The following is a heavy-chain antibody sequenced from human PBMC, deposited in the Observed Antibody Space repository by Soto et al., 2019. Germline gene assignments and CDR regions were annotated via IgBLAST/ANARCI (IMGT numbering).Heavy chain of an antibody. CDR2: IYPGDSDT. Sequence: GESLKISCKGSGYSFTTNWIGWVCQMPGKGLEWMGVIYPGDSDTRYSPSFQGQVAISADKSINTAYLQWSSLKASDTAMYYCARHSGVADDGTDWGQGTLVTVSS. D-gene: IGHD6-13*01. V-gene: IGHV5-51*01. J-gene: IGHJ1*01. CDR3: ARHSGVADDGTD. CDR1: GYSFTTNW.